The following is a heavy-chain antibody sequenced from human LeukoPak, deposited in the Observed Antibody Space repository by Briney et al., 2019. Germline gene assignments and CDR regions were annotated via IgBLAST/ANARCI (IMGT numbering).Heavy chain of an antibody. V-gene: IGHV1-24*01. D-gene: IGHD3-10*01. CDR1: GYTLTELS. CDR2: FDPEDGET. Sequence: ASVKVSCKVSGYTLTELSMHWVRQAPGKGLEWMGGFDPEDGETIYAQKFQGRVTMTEDTSTGTAYMELSSLRSEDMAVYYCATGSGSGSYYNWDASDIWGQGTMVTVSS. CDR3: ATGSGSGSYYNWDASDI. J-gene: IGHJ3*02.